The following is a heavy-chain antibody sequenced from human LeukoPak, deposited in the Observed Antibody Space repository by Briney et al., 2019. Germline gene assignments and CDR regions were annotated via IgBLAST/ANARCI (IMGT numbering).Heavy chain of an antibody. CDR3: ARHGSGSYYTPPLDF. V-gene: IGHV1-69*06. Sequence: SVKVSCKASGGILSTYAISWVRQAPGPGLEWMGGIITRFNTANYAQKFQGRVTITADISTSITYMELSSLRFEDTAVYYCARHGSGSYYTPPLDFWGQGTLVTVSS. CDR2: IITRFNTA. CDR1: GGILSTYA. J-gene: IGHJ4*02. D-gene: IGHD3-10*01.